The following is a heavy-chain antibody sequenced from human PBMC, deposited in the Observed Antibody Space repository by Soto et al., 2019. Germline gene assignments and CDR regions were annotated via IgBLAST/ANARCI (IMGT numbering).Heavy chain of an antibody. CDR1: GFTFSSYA. J-gene: IGHJ4*02. CDR2: ISYYESNK. Sequence: GGSLRLSCAASGFTFSSYAMHWVRQAPGKGLEWVAVISYYESNKYYADSVKGRFTISRDNSKNTLYLQMNSLRAEDTAVYYCARGSSGCIDSANDYWGQGTLVTVSS. CDR3: ARGSSGCIDSANDY. D-gene: IGHD6-19*01. V-gene: IGHV3-30-3*01.